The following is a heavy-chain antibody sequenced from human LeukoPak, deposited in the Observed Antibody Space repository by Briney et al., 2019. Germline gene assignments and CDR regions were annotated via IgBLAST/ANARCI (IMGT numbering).Heavy chain of an antibody. CDR2: IYYSGST. V-gene: IGHV4-61*01. Sequence: PSETLSLTCTVSGGSVSSGSYYWSWIRQPPGKGLEWIGYIYYSGSTNYNPSLKSRVTISVDTSKNQFSLKLSSVTAADTSVYYRARVGGYDNFDYWGQGTLVTVSS. D-gene: IGHD5-12*01. J-gene: IGHJ4*02. CDR1: GGSVSSGSYY. CDR3: ARVGGYDNFDY.